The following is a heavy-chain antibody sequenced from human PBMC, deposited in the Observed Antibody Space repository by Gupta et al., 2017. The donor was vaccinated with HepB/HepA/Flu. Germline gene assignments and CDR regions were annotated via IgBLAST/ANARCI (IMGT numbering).Heavy chain of an antibody. CDR3: AKVDSVSGEF. D-gene: IGHD3-10*01. CDR1: GFTFSRYM. Sequence: EMQLLESGGGLVQPGESRRLSCAASGFTFSRYMMTWVRQAQGKGLEWGSYISAAGGTIDYADSVKGRFTISRDNCKNTLYLQMTSLRAEDTAVYYWAKVDSVSGEFGGQGTLVTVSS. J-gene: IGHJ4*02. CDR2: ISAAGGTI. V-gene: IGHV3-23*01.